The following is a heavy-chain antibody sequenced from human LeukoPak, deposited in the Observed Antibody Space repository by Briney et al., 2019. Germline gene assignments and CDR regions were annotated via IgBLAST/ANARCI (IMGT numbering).Heavy chain of an antibody. D-gene: IGHD3-22*01. CDR1: GDSISSYY. Sequence: ASETLSLTCTVSGDSISSYYWSWIRQPPGKGLEWIGYIYYSGSTNYNPSLKSQVTISVDTSKNQFSLKLSSVTAADTAVYYCARAQYYYDSSGYYPYYFDYWGQGTLVTVSS. CDR2: IYYSGST. CDR3: ARAQYYYDSSGYYPYYFDY. J-gene: IGHJ4*02. V-gene: IGHV4-59*01.